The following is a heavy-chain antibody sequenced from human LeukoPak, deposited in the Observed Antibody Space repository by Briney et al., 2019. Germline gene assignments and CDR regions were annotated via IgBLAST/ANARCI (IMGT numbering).Heavy chain of an antibody. V-gene: IGHV3-72*01. CDR1: GFTFSSYW. CDR3: VRVREGRTTRYFDY. D-gene: IGHD2/OR15-2a*01. J-gene: IGHJ4*02. CDR2: IKNKDNSYTT. Sequence: GGSLRLSCAASGFTFSSYWMSWVRQAPGKGLEWVGRIKNKDNSYTTEYAASVQGRFTISRDDSKNSLCLQMNSLKAEETALYYCVRVREGRTTRYFDYWGQGALVTVSS.